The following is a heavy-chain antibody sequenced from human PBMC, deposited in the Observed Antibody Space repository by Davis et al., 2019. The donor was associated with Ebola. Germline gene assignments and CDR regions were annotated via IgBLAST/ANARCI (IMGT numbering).Heavy chain of an antibody. D-gene: IGHD2-15*01. Sequence: PGGSLRLSCAASGFIFSSYVMSWVRQAPGKGLEWISYITSLSSYIYYADSVKGRFTISRDNAKNLLYLEMNSLRVEDTAVYYCARLGYCTGGSCFSPYHYGLDVWGQGTTVTVSS. V-gene: IGHV3-21*05. CDR1: GFIFSSYV. CDR3: ARLGYCTGGSCFSPYHYGLDV. CDR2: ITSLSSYI. J-gene: IGHJ6*02.